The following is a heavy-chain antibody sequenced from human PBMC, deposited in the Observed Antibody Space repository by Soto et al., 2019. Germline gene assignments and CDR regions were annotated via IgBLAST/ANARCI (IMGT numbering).Heavy chain of an antibody. CDR3: ARGNWNYSGNWFDP. D-gene: IGHD1-7*01. Sequence: ASVKVSCKASGGTFSSYAINWVRQAPGQGLEWMGGIIPIFGTANYAQKFQGRVTMTADESTSTAYMELSSLRSEDTAVYYCARGNWNYSGNWFDPWGQGTLVTVSS. CDR2: IIPIFGTA. J-gene: IGHJ5*02. V-gene: IGHV1-69*13. CDR1: GGTFSSYA.